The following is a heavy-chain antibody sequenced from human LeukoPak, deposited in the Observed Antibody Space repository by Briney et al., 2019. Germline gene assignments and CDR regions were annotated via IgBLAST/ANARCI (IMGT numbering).Heavy chain of an antibody. CDR1: GGTFSSYA. J-gene: IGHJ4*02. CDR3: ARFPYYDSSGYYYFDY. Sequence: SVKVSCKASGGTFSSYAISWVRQAPGQGLEWMGGIIPIFGTANYAQKFQGRVTITTDESTSTAYMELSSLRSEDTAVYYCARFPYYDSSGYYYFDYWGQGTLVTVSS. CDR2: IIPIFGTA. D-gene: IGHD3-22*01. V-gene: IGHV1-69*05.